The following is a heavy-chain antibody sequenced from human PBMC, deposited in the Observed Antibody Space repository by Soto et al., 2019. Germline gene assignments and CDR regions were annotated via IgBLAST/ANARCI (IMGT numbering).Heavy chain of an antibody. J-gene: IGHJ3*02. D-gene: IGHD3-22*01. CDR2: IIPIFGTA. V-gene: IGHV1-69*13. CDR1: GGTFSSYA. Sequence: GASVKVSCKASGGTFSSYAISWVRQAPGQGLEWMGGIIPIFGTANYAQEFQGRVTITADESTSTAYMELSSLRSEDTAVYYCARDYYDSSGYLLSAFDIWGQGTMVTVSS. CDR3: ARDYYDSSGYLLSAFDI.